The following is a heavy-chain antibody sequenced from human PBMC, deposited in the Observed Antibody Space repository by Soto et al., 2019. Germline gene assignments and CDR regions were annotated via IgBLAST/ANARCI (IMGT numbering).Heavy chain of an antibody. CDR2: ISGSGGST. Sequence: EVQLLESGGGLVQPGGSLRLSCAASGFTFSSYAMSWVRQAPGKGLEWVSAISGSGGSTYYADSVKGRFTISRDNSKNTLYLQMNSLRAEDTAVYYCAKDRGVRGVIITTYYYMDVWGKGTTVTVSS. D-gene: IGHD3-10*01. V-gene: IGHV3-23*01. CDR3: AKDRGVRGVIITTYYYMDV. CDR1: GFTFSSYA. J-gene: IGHJ6*03.